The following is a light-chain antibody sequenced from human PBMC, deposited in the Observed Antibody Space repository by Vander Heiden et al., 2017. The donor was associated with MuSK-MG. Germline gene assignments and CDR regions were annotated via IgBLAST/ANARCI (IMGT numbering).Light chain of an antibody. J-gene: IGKJ2*01. V-gene: IGKV1-33*01. CDR2: DAS. CDR1: QDNSNY. Sequence: DIQMTQSPSSLSASVGDRVTITCQASQDNSNYLNWYQQKPGKDPKLLIYDASNLETGVPSRFSGSGYGTDFTFTISSRQPEDIAAHYCQQHENLPLYTFGQGTKVEIK. CDR3: QQHENLPLYT.